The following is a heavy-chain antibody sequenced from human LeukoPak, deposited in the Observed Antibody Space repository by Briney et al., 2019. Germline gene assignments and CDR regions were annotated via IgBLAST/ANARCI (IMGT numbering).Heavy chain of an antibody. CDR3: ARGRWYDFWSGYRTGYYYMDV. CDR1: GGSISSSSYY. V-gene: IGHV4-39*07. J-gene: IGHJ6*03. Sequence: SETLSLTCTVSGGSISSSSYYWGWIRQPPGKGLEWIGSIYYSGSTYYNPSLKSRVTISVDTSKNQFSLKLSSVTAADTAVYYCARGRWYDFWSGYRTGYYYMDVWGKGTTVTVSS. CDR2: IYYSGST. D-gene: IGHD3-3*01.